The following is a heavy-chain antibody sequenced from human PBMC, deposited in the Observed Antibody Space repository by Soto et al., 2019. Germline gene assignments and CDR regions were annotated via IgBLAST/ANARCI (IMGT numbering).Heavy chain of an antibody. CDR3: ARGAVAGIDY. J-gene: IGHJ4*02. D-gene: IGHD6-19*01. V-gene: IGHV4-59*12. Sequence: SDTLSLTCTVSGGSISSYYWSWIRQPPGKGLEWIGYIYYSGSTNYNPSLKSRVTISVDTSKNQFSLKLSSVTAVDTAVYYCARGAVAGIDYWGQGTLVTVSS. CDR1: GGSISSYY. CDR2: IYYSGST.